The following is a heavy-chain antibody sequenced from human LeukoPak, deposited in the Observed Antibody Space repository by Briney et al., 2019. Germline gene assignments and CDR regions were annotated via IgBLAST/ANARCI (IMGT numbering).Heavy chain of an antibody. D-gene: IGHD5-12*01. CDR2: IYYSGST. CDR1: GGSISSGGYS. CDR3: ANWAATIRNFNY. V-gene: IGHV4-30-4*07. Sequence: SQTLSLTCAVSGGSISSGGYSWSWIRQPPGKGLEWIGYIYYSGSTYYNPSLKSRVTISVDTSKNQFSLKLSSVTAADTAVYYCANWAATIRNFNYWGQGTLVTVSS. J-gene: IGHJ4*02.